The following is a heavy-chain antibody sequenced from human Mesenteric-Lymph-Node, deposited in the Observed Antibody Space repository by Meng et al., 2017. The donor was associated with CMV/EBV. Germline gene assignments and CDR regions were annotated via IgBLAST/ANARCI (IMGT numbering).Heavy chain of an antibody. CDR1: GGSVSSGIYY. J-gene: IGHJ5*02. Sequence: VSGGSVSSGIYYWSWIRQPPGKGLEWIGYMYYSGSTNYNPSLKSRVTISVDTSKNQFSLKLSSVTAADTAVYYCARDGGYVSGWFDPWGQGTLVTVSS. V-gene: IGHV4-61*01. CDR3: ARDGGYVSGWFDP. CDR2: MYYSGST. D-gene: IGHD5-12*01.